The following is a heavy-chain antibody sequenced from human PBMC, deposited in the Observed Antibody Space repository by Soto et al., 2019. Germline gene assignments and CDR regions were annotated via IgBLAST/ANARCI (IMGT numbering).Heavy chain of an antibody. Sequence: ASVKVSCNASGYTFTSYYMHWVRQAPGQGLEWMGIINPSGGSTSYAQKFQGRVTMTRDTSTSTVYMELSSMRSEDTSVYYCAGDFVVVSAAINTGDYYYGMDVWGQGTTVTVSS. CDR2: INPSGGST. CDR3: AGDFVVVSAAINTGDYYYGMDV. CDR1: GYTFTSYY. J-gene: IGHJ6*02. D-gene: IGHD2-2*02. V-gene: IGHV1-46*01.